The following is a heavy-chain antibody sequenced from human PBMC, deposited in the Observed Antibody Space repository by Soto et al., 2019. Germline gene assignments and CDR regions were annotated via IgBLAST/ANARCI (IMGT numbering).Heavy chain of an antibody. J-gene: IGHJ4*02. V-gene: IGHV4-39*01. D-gene: IGHD4-17*01. CDR3: VSQRTTVPTQAYFDY. Sequence: SETLSLTCTVSGGSVTNSSYYWGWIRQSPGKGLEWIGSVYDRGRSYSKSSVKSRVTISVDTSKNRFSLSLNSVTASDTAVYFCVSQRTTVPTQAYFDYWGPGALVTSPQ. CDR1: GGSVTNSSYY. CDR2: VYDRGRS.